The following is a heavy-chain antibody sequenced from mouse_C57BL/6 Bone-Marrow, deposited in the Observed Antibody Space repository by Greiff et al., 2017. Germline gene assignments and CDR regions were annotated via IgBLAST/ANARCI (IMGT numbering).Heavy chain of an antibody. CDR3: ARALSYAMDY. J-gene: IGHJ4*01. V-gene: IGHV5-16*01. D-gene: IGHD1-1*02. CDR2: INYDGSST. CDR1: GFTFSDYY. Sequence: EVQRVESEGGLVQPGSSMKLSCTASGFTFSDYYMAWVRQVPEKGLEWVANINYDGSSTYYLDSLKSRFIISRDNAKNILYLQMSSLKSEDTATYYCARALSYAMDYWGQGTSVTVSS.